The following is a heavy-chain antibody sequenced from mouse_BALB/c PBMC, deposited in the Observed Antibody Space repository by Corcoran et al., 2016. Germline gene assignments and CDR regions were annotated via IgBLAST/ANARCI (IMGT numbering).Heavy chain of an antibody. CDR3: ARGDGNYVGAMDY. CDR1: GYTFTSYV. D-gene: IGHD2-1*01. CDR2: INPYNDGT. Sequence: EGQLQQSGPELVKPGASVKMSCKASGYTFTSYVMHWVKQKPGQGLEWIGYINPYNDGTKYNEKFKGKATLTSDKSSSTAYMELSSLTSEDSAVYYCARGDGNYVGAMDYWGQGTSVTVSS. V-gene: IGHV1S136*01. J-gene: IGHJ4*01.